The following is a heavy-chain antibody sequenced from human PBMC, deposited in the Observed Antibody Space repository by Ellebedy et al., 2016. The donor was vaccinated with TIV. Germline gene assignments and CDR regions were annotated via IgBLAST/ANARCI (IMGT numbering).Heavy chain of an antibody. V-gene: IGHV3-23*01. Sequence: GESLKISCAASGFTFSTYAMTWVRQAPGQGLEWVSSISDSGGSTYYADSVRGRFTISRDNSKSTLFLYMNNLRAEDTAVYYCAKFPSVTTPGVDFWGQGTLVTVSS. J-gene: IGHJ4*02. CDR1: GFTFSTYA. CDR2: ISDSGGST. D-gene: IGHD4-17*01. CDR3: AKFPSVTTPGVDF.